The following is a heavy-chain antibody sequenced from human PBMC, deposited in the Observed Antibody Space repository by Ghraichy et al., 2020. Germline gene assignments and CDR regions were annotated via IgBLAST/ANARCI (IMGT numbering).Heavy chain of an antibody. Sequence: TLSLTCAVYGGSFSGYYWSWIRQPPGKGLEWIGEINHSGSTNYNPSLKSRVTISVDTSKNQFSLKLSSVTAADTAVYYCARCPPEGTVTTEDYYFDYWGQGTLVTVSS. J-gene: IGHJ4*02. V-gene: IGHV4-34*01. CDR2: INHSGST. CDR3: ARCPPEGTVTTEDYYFDY. D-gene: IGHD4-17*01. CDR1: GGSFSGYY.